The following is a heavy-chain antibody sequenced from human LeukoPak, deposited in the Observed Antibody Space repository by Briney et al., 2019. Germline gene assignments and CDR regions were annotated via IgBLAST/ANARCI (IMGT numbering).Heavy chain of an antibody. D-gene: IGHD7-27*01. CDR1: GGSIGGYY. CDR3: ARGPELGIYDY. V-gene: IGHV4-39*07. J-gene: IGHJ4*02. Sequence: SETLSLTCTVSGGSIGGYYWGWIRQPPGRGPEWIGIINYSGNTYYNPSLKSRVTISVDTPKNQFSLKVSSVTAADTAVYYCARGPELGIYDYWGQGTLVTVSS. CDR2: INYSGNT.